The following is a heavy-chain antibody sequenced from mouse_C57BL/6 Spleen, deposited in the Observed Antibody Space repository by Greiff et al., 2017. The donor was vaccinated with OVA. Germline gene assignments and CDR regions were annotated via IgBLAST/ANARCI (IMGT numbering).Heavy chain of an antibody. J-gene: IGHJ2*01. CDR2: ISDGGSYT. D-gene: IGHD1-1*01. CDR3: ARANYGSSHFDY. Sequence: EVHLVESGGGLVKPGGSLKLSCAASGFTFSSYAMSWVRQTPEKRLEWVATISDGGSYTYYPDNVKGRFTISRDNAKNNLYLQMSHLKSEDTAMYYCARANYGSSHFDYWGQGTTLTVSS. V-gene: IGHV5-4*01. CDR1: GFTFSSYA.